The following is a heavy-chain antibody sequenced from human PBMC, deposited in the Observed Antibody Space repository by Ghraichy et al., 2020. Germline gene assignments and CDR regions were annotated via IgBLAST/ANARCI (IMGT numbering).Heavy chain of an antibody. CDR3: AKAYDHLVGNSPQRYYGLDV. J-gene: IGHJ6*02. CDR2: ISDSGDRT. V-gene: IGHV3-23*01. CDR1: EFPFNIYA. Sequence: GGSLRLSCAASEFPFNIYAMIWVRQAPGKGLEWLSGISDSGDRTYYADSVRGRFTIARDNSKNTLFLQMNSLRGEDTAVYFCAKAYDHLVGNSPQRYYGLDVWGQGTTVIVSS. D-gene: IGHD5-12*01.